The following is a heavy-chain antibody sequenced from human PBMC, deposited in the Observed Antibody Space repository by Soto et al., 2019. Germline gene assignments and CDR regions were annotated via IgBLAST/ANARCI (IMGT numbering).Heavy chain of an antibody. CDR1: GFIFNSYS. V-gene: IGHV3-48*01. J-gene: IGHJ4*02. D-gene: IGHD3-22*01. CDR3: GSSASPDAY. CDR2: INSGSTSV. Sequence: VQLVESGGGLVQPGGSLRLSCVASGFIFNSYSMNWVRQAPGKGLAWISYINSGSTSVFYAGSVKGRFTTSRDNAKNALYLQMNSPRAEDTAVYYCGSSASPDAYWGQGTLVTVSS.